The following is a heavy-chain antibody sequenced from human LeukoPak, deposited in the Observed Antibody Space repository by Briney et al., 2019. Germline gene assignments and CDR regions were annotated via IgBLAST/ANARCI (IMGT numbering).Heavy chain of an antibody. CDR2: IIPILGIA. J-gene: IGHJ3*02. Sequence: VASVKVSCKASEGTFSSYAISWVRQAPGQGLEWMGRIIPILGIANYAQKFQGRVTITADKSTSTAYMELSSLRSEDTAVYYCARGGPKYYYDSSGYYHDAFDIWGQGTMVTVSS. V-gene: IGHV1-69*04. CDR1: EGTFSSYA. D-gene: IGHD3-22*01. CDR3: ARGGPKYYYDSSGYYHDAFDI.